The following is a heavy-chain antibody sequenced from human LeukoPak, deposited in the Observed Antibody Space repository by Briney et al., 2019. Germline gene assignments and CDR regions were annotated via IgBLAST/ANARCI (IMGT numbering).Heavy chain of an antibody. J-gene: IGHJ4*02. D-gene: IGHD3-3*01. Sequence: ASVKVSCKASGYTFTSYGISWVRQAPGQGLEWMGWISAYNGNTNYAQKLQGRVTMTTDTSTSTAYMELRSLRSDDTAVYYCARDPYDFWGGYSFDYWGQGTLVTVSS. CDR2: ISAYNGNT. V-gene: IGHV1-18*01. CDR3: ARDPYDFWGGYSFDY. CDR1: GYTFTSYG.